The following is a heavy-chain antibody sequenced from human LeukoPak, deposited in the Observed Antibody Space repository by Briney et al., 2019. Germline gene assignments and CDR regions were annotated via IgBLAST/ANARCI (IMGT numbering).Heavy chain of an antibody. CDR1: GGSISSYY. D-gene: IGHD2-15*01. CDR3: ARYNGGGSGDYYYYGMDV. J-gene: IGHJ6*02. CDR2: IYYSGST. Sequence: SGTLSLTCTVSGGSISSYYWSWIRQPPGKGLEWMGYIYYSGSTNYNPSLTSRATISVDTSKNQFSLKLSSVTAADTAVYYCARYNGGGSGDYYYYGMDVWGQGTTVTVSS. V-gene: IGHV4-59*01.